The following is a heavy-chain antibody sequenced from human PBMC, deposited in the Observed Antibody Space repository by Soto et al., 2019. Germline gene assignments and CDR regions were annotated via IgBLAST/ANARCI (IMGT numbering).Heavy chain of an antibody. CDR2: ISSTTNYI. CDR3: ARESEDLTSNFDY. CDR1: GFTFTRYS. J-gene: IGHJ4*02. Sequence: GGSLRLSCAASGFTFTRYSMNWVRQAPGKGLEWVSSISSTTNYIYYADSMKGRFTVSRDNAKNTVYLEMNSLSAEDTTVYYCARESEDLTSNFDYWGQGTLVTVSS. V-gene: IGHV3-21*01.